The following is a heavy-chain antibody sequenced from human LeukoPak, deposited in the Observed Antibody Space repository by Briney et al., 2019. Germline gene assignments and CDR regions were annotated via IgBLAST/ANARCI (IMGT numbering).Heavy chain of an antibody. CDR1: GFTFSSYA. V-gene: IGHV3-23*01. CDR3: TTGYGVVNYFDR. CDR2: ISGSGGST. J-gene: IGHJ4*02. D-gene: IGHD3-3*01. Sequence: PGGSLRLSCAASGFTFSSYAMSWVRQAPGKGLEWVSAISGSGGSTYYADSVKGRFTISRDNSKNTLYLQMNSLETEDTAVYYCTTGYGVVNYFDRWGQGTLVTVSS.